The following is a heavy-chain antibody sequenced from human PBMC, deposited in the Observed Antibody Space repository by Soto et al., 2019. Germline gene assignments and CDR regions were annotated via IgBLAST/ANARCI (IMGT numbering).Heavy chain of an antibody. CDR3: VRQWPGSV. D-gene: IGHD6-19*01. Sequence: QVQLVQSGAEVKKPGASVKVSCKASGYTLTSYHMHWVRQAPGQGLEWVGIINPSGGSTTNVQKFQGRVTLTSDTSTNTVYMELSSLRSEDTAVYYCVRQWPGSVWGQGTTVTVSS. CDR2: INPSGGST. CDR1: GYTLTSYH. V-gene: IGHV1-46*01. J-gene: IGHJ6*02.